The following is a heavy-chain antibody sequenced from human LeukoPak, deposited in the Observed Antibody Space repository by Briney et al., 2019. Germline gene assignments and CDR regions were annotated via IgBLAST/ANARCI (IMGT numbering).Heavy chain of an antibody. J-gene: IGHJ4*02. CDR3: ARETGLWSDFDY. Sequence: SLKVSCKAAGGTFSSYAISWVRQAPGQGLEGMARIIPIFGTANYAQKLQGRVTITTDESTSTACMELSSLRSEDTAVYYCARETGLWSDFDYWGQGTLVTVSS. CDR1: GGTFSSYA. D-gene: IGHD5-18*01. V-gene: IGHV1-69*05. CDR2: IIPIFGTA.